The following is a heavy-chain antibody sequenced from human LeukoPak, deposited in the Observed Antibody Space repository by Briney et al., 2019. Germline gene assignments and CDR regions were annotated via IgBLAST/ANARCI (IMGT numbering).Heavy chain of an antibody. CDR3: ATDIVATIDY. V-gene: IGHV3-21*01. CDR2: ISSSSIYI. D-gene: IGHD5-12*01. Sequence: GGSLRLSCAASGFTFSSYSMNWGRQAPGKGLEWVSSISSSSIYIYYADSVKGRFPISRDNAKTSLYLQMNSRRAEDTAVYYGATDIVATIDYWGQGTLVTVSS. J-gene: IGHJ4*02. CDR1: GFTFSSYS.